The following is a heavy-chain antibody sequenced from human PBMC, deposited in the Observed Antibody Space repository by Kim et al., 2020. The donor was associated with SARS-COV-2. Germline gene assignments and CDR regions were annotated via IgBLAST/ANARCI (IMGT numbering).Heavy chain of an antibody. Sequence: GGSLRLSCAASEFIFNSYAMSWVRQAPGKGLEWVSTISDRGDVIYYADSVKGRFTISRDNFKNTLSLQMNGLRAEDTAVYFCAKNLRQPAFDYLGQGALVTVSS. CDR3: AKNLRQPAFDY. CDR2: ISDRGDVI. D-gene: IGHD1-1*01. V-gene: IGHV3-23*01. J-gene: IGHJ4*02. CDR1: EFIFNSYA.